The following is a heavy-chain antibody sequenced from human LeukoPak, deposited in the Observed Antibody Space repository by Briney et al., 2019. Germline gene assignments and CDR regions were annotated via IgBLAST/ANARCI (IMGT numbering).Heavy chain of an antibody. CDR1: GFTVSSNY. CDR3: ARDDRRDGHNYAFDY. CDR2: IYSGGGT. Sequence: GGSLGLSCVASGFTVSSNYMGWVRQAPGKGLEWVSVIYSGGGTYYADSVKGRFTISRDNSKNTLYLQMNSLSADDTAVYYCARDDRRDGHNYAFDYWGQGTPVTVSS. J-gene: IGHJ4*02. V-gene: IGHV3-53*01. D-gene: IGHD5-24*01.